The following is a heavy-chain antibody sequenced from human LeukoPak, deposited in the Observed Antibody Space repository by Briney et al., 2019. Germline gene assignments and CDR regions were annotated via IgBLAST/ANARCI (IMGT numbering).Heavy chain of an antibody. V-gene: IGHV1-8*01. D-gene: IGHD4-23*01. CDR1: GYTFTSYD. Sequence: ASVKVSRKASGYTFTSYDINWVRQATGQGLEWMGWMNPNSGNTGYAQKFQGRVTMTRNTSISTAYMELSGLRSDDTAVYYCARYIRTTVVTAYDAFDIWGQGTMVTVSS. J-gene: IGHJ3*02. CDR2: MNPNSGNT. CDR3: ARYIRTTVVTAYDAFDI.